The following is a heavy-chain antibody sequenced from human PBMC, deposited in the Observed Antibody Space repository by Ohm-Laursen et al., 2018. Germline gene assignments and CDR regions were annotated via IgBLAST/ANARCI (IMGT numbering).Heavy chain of an antibody. V-gene: IGHV4-59*07. J-gene: IGHJ6*02. Sequence: SDTLSLTCTVSGGSISSYYWSWIRQPPGKGLEWIGYIYYSGSTNYNPSLKSRVTISVDTSKNQFSLKLSSVTAADTAVYYCARVLWFGEFYYYYYGMDVWGQGTTVTVSS. CDR2: IYYSGST. CDR3: ARVLWFGEFYYYYYGMDV. D-gene: IGHD3-10*01. CDR1: GGSISSYY.